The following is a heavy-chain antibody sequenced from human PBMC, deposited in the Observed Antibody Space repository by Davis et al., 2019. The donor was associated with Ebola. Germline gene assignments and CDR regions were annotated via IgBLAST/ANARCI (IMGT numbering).Heavy chain of an antibody. CDR3: ATGGGSFEY. D-gene: IGHD3-16*01. CDR1: GDSVSGNTAT. Sequence: SEILSLTFAIPGDSVSGNTATWTWITQSPSRGLELLWRTYYRFKWYRQYVQSMRCRITMNADTSKNQFSLNLNSVTPDDTAVYYCATGGGSFEYWGQGTLVTVSS. J-gene: IGHJ4*02. V-gene: IGHV6-1*01. CDR2: TYYRFKWYR.